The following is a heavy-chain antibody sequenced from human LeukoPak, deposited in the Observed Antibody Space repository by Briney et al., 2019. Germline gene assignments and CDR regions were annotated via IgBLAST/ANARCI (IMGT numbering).Heavy chain of an antibody. CDR2: MNPNSGNT. J-gene: IGHJ5*02. CDR1: GYTFTSYD. D-gene: IGHD2-15*01. CDR3: ARGTYCSGGSCYSEWFDP. V-gene: IGHV1-8*01. Sequence: GASVKVSCKASGYTFTSYDINWVRQATGQGLEWMGWMNPNSGNTGYAQKFQGRVTMTRNTSISTAYMELSSLRSEDTAVYYCARGTYCSGGSCYSEWFDPWGQGTLVTVSS.